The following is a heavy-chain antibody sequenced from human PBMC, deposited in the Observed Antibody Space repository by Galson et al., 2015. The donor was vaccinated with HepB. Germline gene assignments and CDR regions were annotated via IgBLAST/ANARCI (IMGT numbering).Heavy chain of an antibody. Sequence: SLRLSCAASGFTFSSYCMHWVRQAPGKGLEWVAVIWYDGSNKYYADSVKGRFTISRDNSKNTMYLQMNSLSAEDTAVYYCARAPLGGYSSGDSFDYWGQGTLVTVSS. CDR1: GFTFSSYC. J-gene: IGHJ4*02. CDR2: IWYDGSNK. V-gene: IGHV3-33*01. CDR3: ARAPLGGYSSGDSFDY. D-gene: IGHD6-19*01.